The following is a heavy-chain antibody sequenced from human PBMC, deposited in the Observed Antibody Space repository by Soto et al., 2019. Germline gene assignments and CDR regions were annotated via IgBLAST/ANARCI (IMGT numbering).Heavy chain of an antibody. D-gene: IGHD1-26*01. CDR3: ASGRGGTYDAFDL. V-gene: IGHV4-59*01. CDR2: IFYSGTT. Sequence: SETLSLTCNVSGGSLTTYFWSWIRQPPGKGLEWIGYIFYSGTTNYNPSLKSRVTMSIDTSRNRFALKLTSLTAADSAVYYCASGRGGTYDAFDLWGQGTRGTV. J-gene: IGHJ3*01. CDR1: GGSLTTYF.